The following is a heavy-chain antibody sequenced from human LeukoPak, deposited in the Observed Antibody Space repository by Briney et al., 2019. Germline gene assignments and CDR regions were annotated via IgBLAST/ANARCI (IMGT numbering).Heavy chain of an antibody. Sequence: QTGGSLRLSCAASGFSFSNNDMHWVRQAPGKGLKWVAFIRYDGSHEHYIASVKGRFNVSRDNSKNTVYLEMNSLRVDDTAVYFCAKEIRVVTAILYFDHWGQGSLVTVSS. CDR2: IRYDGSHE. J-gene: IGHJ4*01. CDR3: AKEIRVVTAILYFDH. D-gene: IGHD2-21*02. V-gene: IGHV3-30*02. CDR1: GFSFSNND.